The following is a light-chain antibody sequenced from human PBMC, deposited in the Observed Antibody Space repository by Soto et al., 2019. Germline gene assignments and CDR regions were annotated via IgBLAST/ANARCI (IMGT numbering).Light chain of an antibody. V-gene: IGKV2-28*01. J-gene: IGKJ4*01. CDR3: MQALQTPVT. CDR1: QSLLHSNGYNC. CDR2: LGS. Sequence: DIVMTQSPLSLPVTPGAPASISCRSSQSLLHSNGYNCLDWYLQKPGQSPQLLIHLGSNRASGVPDRFSGSGSGTDFTLRISRVEAEDVGVYYCMQALQTPVTFGGGTKVEIK.